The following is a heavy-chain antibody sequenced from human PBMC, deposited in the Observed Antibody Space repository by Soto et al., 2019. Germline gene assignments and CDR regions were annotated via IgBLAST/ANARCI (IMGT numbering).Heavy chain of an antibody. Sequence: EVQLLQSGGGPVRSGGSLRLSCVASGFTLNNYRMTWVRQSPGKGLEWVASIYSRPNYIHYTESVKGRFIISRDNAKNSVYLQMNSLRVEDAAVYYCGREKEDEGSSSLRVYYGVDVWGQGTTVTVSS. V-gene: IGHV3-21*06. CDR1: GFTLNNYR. CDR3: GREKEDEGSSSLRVYYGVDV. D-gene: IGHD6-6*01. CDR2: IYSRPNYI. J-gene: IGHJ6*02.